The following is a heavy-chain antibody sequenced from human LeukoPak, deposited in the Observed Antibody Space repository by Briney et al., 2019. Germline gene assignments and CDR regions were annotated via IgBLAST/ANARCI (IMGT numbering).Heavy chain of an antibody. CDR1: GFTFSSYW. CDR2: IKKDGSEK. Sequence: GGSLRLSCAASGFTFSSYWMSWVRQAPGKGLEWVANIKKDGSEKYYVDSVKGRFTISRDNAKTSLYLQMNSLRAEDTAVYYCARASTTVGVSINYWGQGTLVTVSS. V-gene: IGHV3-7*01. J-gene: IGHJ4*02. CDR3: ARASTTVGVSINY. D-gene: IGHD3-10*01.